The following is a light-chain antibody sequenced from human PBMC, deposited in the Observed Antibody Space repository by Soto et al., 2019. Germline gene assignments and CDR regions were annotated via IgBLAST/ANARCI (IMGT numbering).Light chain of an antibody. CDR1: SSDVGGSNY. CDR2: DVN. CDR3: SSYRSGSTLV. V-gene: IGLV2-14*03. J-gene: IGLJ2*01. Sequence: QSALTQPASVSGSPGQSITISCTGTSSDVGGSNYVSWYQQHPGNAPKLIIYDVNNRPAGISNRFSGSKSGNTSSLTISGLQAEDEADYYCSSYRSGSTLVFGGGTKLTVL.